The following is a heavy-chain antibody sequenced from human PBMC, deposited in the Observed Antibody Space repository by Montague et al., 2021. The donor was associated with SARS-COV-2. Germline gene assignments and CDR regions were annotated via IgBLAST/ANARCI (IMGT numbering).Heavy chain of an antibody. V-gene: IGHV4-38-2*02. CDR2: IYHSGST. CDR3: AVNSNYYYYGMDV. D-gene: IGHD4-11*01. J-gene: IGHJ6*02. Sequence: SETLSLTCTVSGYSISSGYYWGWIRQPPGKGLEWIGGIYHSGSTNYNPSLKSRVTISVDTSKNQFSLKLSSVTAADTAVYYCAVNSNYYYYGMDVWGQGTTVTVSS. CDR1: GYSISSGYY.